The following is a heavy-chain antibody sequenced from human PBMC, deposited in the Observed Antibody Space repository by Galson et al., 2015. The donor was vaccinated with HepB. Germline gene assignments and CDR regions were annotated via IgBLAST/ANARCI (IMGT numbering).Heavy chain of an antibody. CDR2: VSASGVST. Sequence: SLRLSCAASGFNFKNYAMSWVRQAPGKGLEWVSGVSASGVSTYADSVTGRFTISRDRSKNTLFLQMSSVRDEDTAVYYCAKDGYSRRWCWYLDLWGRDTRVSVSS. CDR3: AKDGYSRRWCWYLDL. V-gene: IGHV3-23*01. D-gene: IGHD5-12*01. J-gene: IGHJ2*01. CDR1: GFNFKNYA.